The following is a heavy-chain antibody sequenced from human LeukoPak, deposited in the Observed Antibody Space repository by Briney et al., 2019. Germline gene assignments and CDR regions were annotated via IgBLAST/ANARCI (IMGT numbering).Heavy chain of an antibody. D-gene: IGHD6-19*01. V-gene: IGHV3-23*01. CDR3: AKGSGSGWTLNPFDY. J-gene: IGHJ4*02. CDR1: GFTFSSYA. CDR2: ISATGGST. Sequence: GGSLRLSCAASGFTFSSYAMSRVRQAPGKGLEWVSAISATGGSTNYADSVKDRFTISRDNSKNTLYLQMNSLKPEDTAVYYCAKGSGSGWTLNPFDYWGLGTLVTVSS.